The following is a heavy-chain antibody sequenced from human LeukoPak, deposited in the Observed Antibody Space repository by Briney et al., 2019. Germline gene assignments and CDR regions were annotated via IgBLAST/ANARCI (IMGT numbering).Heavy chain of an antibody. CDR3: ARAPNYYGSGSYFDYYYYYYMDV. D-gene: IGHD3-10*01. CDR2: IKQDGSEK. J-gene: IGHJ6*03. CDR1: GFTFSSYW. V-gene: IGHV3-7*01. Sequence: GGSLRLSCAASGFTFSSYWMSWVRQAPGKGLEWVANIKQDGSEKYYVDSVKGRFTISRDNAKNSLYLQMNSQRAEDTAVYYCARAPNYYGSGSYFDYYYYYYMDVWGKGTTVTISS.